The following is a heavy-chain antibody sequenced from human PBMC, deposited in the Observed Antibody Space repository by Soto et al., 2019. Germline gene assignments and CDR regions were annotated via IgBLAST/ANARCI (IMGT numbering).Heavy chain of an antibody. CDR1: GFSLSTSGMC. CDR2: IDWDDDK. CDR3: ARTSLWFGEYRFDP. D-gene: IGHD3-10*01. V-gene: IGHV2-70*11. J-gene: IGHJ5*01. Sequence: SGPTLVNPTQTLTLTCTFSGFSLSTSGMCVSWIRQPPGKALEWLARIDWDDDKYYSTSLKTRLTISKDTSKNQVVLTMTNMDPVDTATYYCARTSLWFGEYRFDPRGQGTVVTVSS.